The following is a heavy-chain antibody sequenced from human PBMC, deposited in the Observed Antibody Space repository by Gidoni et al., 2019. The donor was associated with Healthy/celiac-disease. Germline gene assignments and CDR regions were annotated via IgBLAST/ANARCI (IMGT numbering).Heavy chain of an antibody. V-gene: IGHV1-2*04. D-gene: IGHD1-26*01. J-gene: IGHJ6*02. Sequence: QVQLAQSGAAVKKPRASVKASCKASGYTIPGHYIHWLRQAPGQGLEWMGWINPNSGGTNYAQKFQGWVTMTRDTSISTAYMELSRLRSDDTAVYYCARYSGSYPGYYYGMDVWGQGTTVTVSS. CDR3: ARYSGSYPGYYYGMDV. CDR2: INPNSGGT. CDR1: GYTIPGHY.